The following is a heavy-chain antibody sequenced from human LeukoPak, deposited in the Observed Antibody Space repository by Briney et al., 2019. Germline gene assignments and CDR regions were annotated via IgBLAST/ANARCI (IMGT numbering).Heavy chain of an antibody. D-gene: IGHD3-22*01. CDR1: GGSISSGSYY. Sequence: SQTLSLTCTVSGGSISSGSYYWSWIRQPAGKGLEWIGRIYTSGSTNYNPSLKSRVTISVDMSKNQFSLKLSSVTAADTAVYYCARGTMTDAFDIWGQGTMVTASS. J-gene: IGHJ3*02. V-gene: IGHV4-61*02. CDR2: IYTSGST. CDR3: ARGTMTDAFDI.